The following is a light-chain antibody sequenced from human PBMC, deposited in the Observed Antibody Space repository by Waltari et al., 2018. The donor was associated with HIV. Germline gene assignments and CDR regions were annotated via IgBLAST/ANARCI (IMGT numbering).Light chain of an antibody. CDR1: QTISSY. CDR2: AAS. Sequence: DIQMTQSPSSLSASVGDRVTIACRASQTISSYLNWYQQKPGKAPELLIYAASSLQSWVPSRFSGSGSGTDFTLTISSLQPEDFATYYCQQSYSTPRTFGQGTKVATK. CDR3: QQSYSTPRT. V-gene: IGKV1-39*01. J-gene: IGKJ1*01.